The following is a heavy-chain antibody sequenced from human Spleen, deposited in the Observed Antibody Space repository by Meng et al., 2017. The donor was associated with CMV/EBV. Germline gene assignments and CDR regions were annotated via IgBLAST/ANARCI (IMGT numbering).Heavy chain of an antibody. CDR1: GGTFSNYS. J-gene: IGHJ4*02. D-gene: IGHD3-3*02. V-gene: IGHV1-69*04. CDR3: TRERVDLDRLAFRFDY. Sequence: SGGTFSNYSISWVRQAPGQGLDWMGRIIPILHIPNYAQKFQGRITITADKSTRTAYLELSSLRSEDTAVYYCTRERVDLDRLAFRFDYWGQGALVTVSS. CDR2: IIPILHIP.